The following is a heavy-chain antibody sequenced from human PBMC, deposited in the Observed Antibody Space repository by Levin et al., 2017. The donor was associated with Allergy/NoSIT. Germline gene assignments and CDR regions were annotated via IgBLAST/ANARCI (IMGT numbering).Heavy chain of an antibody. CDR2: IYLSGST. V-gene: IGHV4-30-2*01. CDR1: GGSIRSGGYS. J-gene: IGHJ4*02. D-gene: IGHD5-18*01. Sequence: SQTLSLTCAVSGGSIRSGGYSWSWLRQPPGKGLEWIGNIYLSGSTNDNPSLKSRVTMSVDRSKNQFSLKLSYVTAADTAVYYCARVAGYSYGYYFDYWGPGTLVTVSS. CDR3: ARVAGYSYGYYFDY.